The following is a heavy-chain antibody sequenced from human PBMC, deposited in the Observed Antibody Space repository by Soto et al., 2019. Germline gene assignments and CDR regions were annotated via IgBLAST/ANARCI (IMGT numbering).Heavy chain of an antibody. CDR2: IIPVFGRP. D-gene: IGHD5-12*01. CDR1: GGSFSSFG. Sequence: GXSVKVSCNASGGSFSSFGISWVRQAPGQGPEWMGGIIPVFGRPNYAQRFRGRLTITADESTNTVYLELIDLRSEDTAVYYCAREGSGYNLWGQGTQVTVSS. CDR3: AREGSGYNL. V-gene: IGHV1-69*13. J-gene: IGHJ1*01.